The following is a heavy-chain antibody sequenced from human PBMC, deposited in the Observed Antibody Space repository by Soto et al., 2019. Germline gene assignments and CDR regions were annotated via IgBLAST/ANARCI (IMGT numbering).Heavy chain of an antibody. CDR2: IIPIFGTA. CDR3: ARVPTRYYYGSGSYSSDY. CDR1: GGTFSSYA. Sequence: QVQLVQSGAEVKKPGSSVKVSCKASGGTFSSYAISWVRQAPGQGLEWMGGIIPIFGTANYAQEFQGRVTITADESTSTAYMELSSLRSEDTAVYYCARVPTRYYYGSGSYSSDYWGQGTLVTVSS. J-gene: IGHJ4*02. D-gene: IGHD3-10*01. V-gene: IGHV1-69*01.